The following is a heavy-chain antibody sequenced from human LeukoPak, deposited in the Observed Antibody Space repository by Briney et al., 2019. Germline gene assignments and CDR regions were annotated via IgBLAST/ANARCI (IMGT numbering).Heavy chain of an antibody. CDR3: ASFPVPAAGRYWFDP. CDR2: IIPIFGTA. CDR1: GGTFISYA. V-gene: IGHV1-69*05. J-gene: IGHJ5*02. D-gene: IGHD2-2*01. Sequence: SVKVSCKASGGTFISYAISWVRQAPGQGLEWMGGIIPIFGTANYAQKFQGRVTITTDESTSTAFMELSSLRSEDTAVYYCASFPVPAAGRYWFDPWGQGTLVTVSS.